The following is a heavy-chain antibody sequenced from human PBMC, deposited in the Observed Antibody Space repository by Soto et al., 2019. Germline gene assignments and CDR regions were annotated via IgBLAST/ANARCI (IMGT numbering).Heavy chain of an antibody. Sequence: QVQLVQSGAEMKRPGASVKVSCKASGYTFSKYDVSWVRQAPGQGLEWLGLISPNSGRASYSEKFQGRVTMSTDTPTTTAYLERRSLRSDDTAVYYCVRQYFDFWTDYTDFDYWGQGTLVTVSS. CDR3: VRQYFDFWTDYTDFDY. V-gene: IGHV1-18*04. D-gene: IGHD3-3*01. CDR1: GYTFSKYD. J-gene: IGHJ4*02. CDR2: ISPNSGRA.